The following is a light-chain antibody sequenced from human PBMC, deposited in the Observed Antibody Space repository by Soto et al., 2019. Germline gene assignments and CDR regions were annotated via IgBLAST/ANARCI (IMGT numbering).Light chain of an antibody. Sequence: NFMLTQPHSVSESPGKTVTISCTRSSGSIASNYVQWYQQRPGSAPTTVIYEDNQRPSGVPDRFSGSIDSSSNSASLTISGLKTEDEADYSCQSYASSHQGVVFGGGTKLTVL. CDR2: EDN. CDR3: QSYASSHQGVV. V-gene: IGLV6-57*04. CDR1: SGSIASNY. J-gene: IGLJ2*01.